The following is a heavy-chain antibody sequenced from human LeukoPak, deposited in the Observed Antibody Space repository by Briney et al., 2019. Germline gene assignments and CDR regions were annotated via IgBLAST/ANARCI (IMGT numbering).Heavy chain of an antibody. CDR2: IISKAYCGTT. Sequence: GGSLRLSCTASGFTFGDYAMNWVRQAPGKGLEWGGFIISKAYCGTTQYAAAVKGRFTISGDDSKSIAYLQMNSLKTDGIAVYYCTTYGSSWFDFWGRGTLVTVSS. CDR3: TTYGSSWFDF. CDR1: GFTFGDYA. D-gene: IGHD6-13*01. V-gene: IGHV3-49*04. J-gene: IGHJ4*02.